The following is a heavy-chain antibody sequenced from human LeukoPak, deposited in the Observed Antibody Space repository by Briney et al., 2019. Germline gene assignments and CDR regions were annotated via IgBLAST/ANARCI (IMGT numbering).Heavy chain of an antibody. D-gene: IGHD3-9*01. V-gene: IGHV3-7*01. CDR1: GFTFSSYW. CDR2: IKQDGSDK. Sequence: GGSLRLSCAASGFTFSSYWMSWVRQAPGKGLEWVANIKQDGSDKYYVDSVKGRFTISRDNAKNSLYLQMNSLRAEDTAVYYCARDRDDILTGYYYWGQGTLVTVSS. CDR3: ARDRDDILTGYYY. J-gene: IGHJ4*02.